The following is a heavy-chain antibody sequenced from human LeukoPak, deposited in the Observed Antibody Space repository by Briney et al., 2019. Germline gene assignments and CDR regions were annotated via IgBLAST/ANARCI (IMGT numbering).Heavy chain of an antibody. V-gene: IGHV1-8*01. D-gene: IGHD5-18*01. CDR1: GYTFTSYD. Sequence: GAPVKVSCKASGYTFTSYDINWVRQATGQGLEWMGWMNPNSGNTGYAQKFQGRVTMTRNTSISTAYMELSSLRSEDTAVYYRARGRLGYSYGRPCDYWGQGTLVTVSS. J-gene: IGHJ4*02. CDR3: ARGRLGYSYGRPCDY. CDR2: MNPNSGNT.